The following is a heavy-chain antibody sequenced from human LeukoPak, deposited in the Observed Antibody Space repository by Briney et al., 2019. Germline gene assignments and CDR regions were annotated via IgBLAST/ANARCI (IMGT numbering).Heavy chain of an antibody. Sequence: GGSLRLSCAASGFTFSSYAMSWVRQAPGKGLEWVSAISGSGGSTYYADSVKGRFTISRDNSKNTLYLQMNSLRAEDTAVYYCAKAGSTYYYDSSGYDFDYWGQRTLVTVSS. V-gene: IGHV3-23*01. J-gene: IGHJ4*02. CDR3: AKAGSTYYYDSSGYDFDY. CDR2: ISGSGGST. D-gene: IGHD3-22*01. CDR1: GFTFSSYA.